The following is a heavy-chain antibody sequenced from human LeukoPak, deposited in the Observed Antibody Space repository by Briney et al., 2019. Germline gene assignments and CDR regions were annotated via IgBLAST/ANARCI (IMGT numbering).Heavy chain of an antibody. CDR1: GFTFGSYG. D-gene: IGHD3-10*01. CDR3: AKAGRGGAITMVRGVKGDYYYMDV. Sequence: GGSLRLSCAASGFTFGSYGMHWVRQAPGKGLEWVTFIRSDGSNKYYADSVKGRFTISRDNSKNTLYLQMNSVRAEDTAVYYCAKAGRGGAITMVRGVKGDYYYMDVWGKGTTVSISS. CDR2: IRSDGSNK. V-gene: IGHV3-30*02. J-gene: IGHJ6*03.